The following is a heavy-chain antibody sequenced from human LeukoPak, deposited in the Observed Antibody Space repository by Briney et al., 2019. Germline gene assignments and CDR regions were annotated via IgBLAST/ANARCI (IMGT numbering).Heavy chain of an antibody. Sequence: SETLSLTCAVYGGSFSGYYWSWIRQPPGKGLEWIGEINHSGSTNYNPSLKSRVTISVDTSKNQFSLKLSSVTAADTAVYYCARLKLEVYYYYYMDVWGKGTTVTISS. CDR3: ARLKLEVYYYYYMDV. D-gene: IGHD1-1*01. J-gene: IGHJ6*03. CDR2: INHSGST. V-gene: IGHV4-34*01. CDR1: GGSFSGYY.